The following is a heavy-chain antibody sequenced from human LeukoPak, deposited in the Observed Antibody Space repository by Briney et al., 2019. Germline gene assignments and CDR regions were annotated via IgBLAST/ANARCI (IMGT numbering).Heavy chain of an antibody. V-gene: IGHV3-23*01. J-gene: IGHJ5*02. D-gene: IGHD5-24*01. Sequence: PGGSLRLSCVASGVNFGNFAVTWVRQAPGKGLEWVSGMIGTGDTYYADSVKGRFTMFRDYSRTTLYLQMNNLIFEDTAIYYCAKDMHYNDGRWEFDPWGQGTLVTVSS. CDR2: MIGTGDT. CDR1: GVNFGNFA. CDR3: AKDMHYNDGRWEFDP.